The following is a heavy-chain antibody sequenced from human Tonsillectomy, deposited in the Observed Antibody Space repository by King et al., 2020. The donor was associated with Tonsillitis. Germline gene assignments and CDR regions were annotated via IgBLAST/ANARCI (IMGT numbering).Heavy chain of an antibody. CDR2: LFYIGST. D-gene: IGHD3-22*01. V-gene: IGHV4-39*07. CDR1: GGSISSSGYY. CDR3: ARLQDSSGYVDY. J-gene: IGHJ4*02. Sequence: QLQESGPGLVKPSETLSITCTVSGGSISSSGYYWGWIRQPPGKGLGWIGSLFYIGSTYYNPSLKSRVTISIDTSKNQFSLRLSSVTAADTAVYYCARLQDSSGYVDYWGQGSLVTVSS.